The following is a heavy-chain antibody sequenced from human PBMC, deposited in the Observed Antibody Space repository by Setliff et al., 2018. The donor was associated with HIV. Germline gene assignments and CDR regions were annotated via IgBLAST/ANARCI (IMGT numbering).Heavy chain of an antibody. D-gene: IGHD3-10*01. CDR3: ATAGEMATIGYSYYYMGV. J-gene: IGHJ6*03. Sequence: VASVKVSCKASGGAFSRNPISWVRQAPGQGLEWMGGITPIFGTTKYAQKFQGRVTITADESRTTAYLDLNSLRSEDTAVYYCATAGEMATIGYSYYYMGVWGKRTTVTVSS. CDR2: ITPIFGTT. CDR1: GGAFSRNP. V-gene: IGHV1-69*13.